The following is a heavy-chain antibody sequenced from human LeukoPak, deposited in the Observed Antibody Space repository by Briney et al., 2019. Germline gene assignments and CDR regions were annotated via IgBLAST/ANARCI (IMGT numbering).Heavy chain of an antibody. V-gene: IGHV1-2*02. J-gene: IGHJ4*02. CDR2: INPNSGGT. CDR1: GYTFTGYY. Sequence: SVKVSCKASGYTFTGYYMHWVRQAPGQGLEWMGWINPNSGGTNYAQKFQGRVTMTRDTSISTAYMELSRLRSDDTAVYYCARAEDFDSFGLDYWGQGTLVTVSP. CDR3: ARAEDFDSFGLDY. D-gene: IGHD3-9*01.